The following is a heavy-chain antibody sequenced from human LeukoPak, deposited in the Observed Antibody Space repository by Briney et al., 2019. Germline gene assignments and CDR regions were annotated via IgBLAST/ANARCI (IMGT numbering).Heavy chain of an antibody. CDR1: GGSISSYY. Sequence: SETLSLTCTVSGGSISSYYWNWIRQPPGKGLEWIGYIYTSGSTNYNPSLKSRVTISVDTSKNQFSLKLSSVTAADTAVYYCARTRYYYYYYMDVWGKGTTVTVSS. J-gene: IGHJ6*03. CDR3: ARTRYYYYYYMDV. V-gene: IGHV4-4*09. CDR2: IYTSGST.